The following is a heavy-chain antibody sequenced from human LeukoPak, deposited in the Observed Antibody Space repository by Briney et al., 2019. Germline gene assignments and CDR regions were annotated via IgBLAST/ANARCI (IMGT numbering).Heavy chain of an antibody. CDR3: ARGGSESDY. Sequence: PGGSLRLSCAASGFNFNHYWMTWVRQFPGKGLEWVANIKEDGTEKNYVDSAKGRFTISRDNAKNSLYLQMNSLRAEDTAVYYCARGGSESDYWGQGTLVAVSS. CDR2: IKEDGTEK. J-gene: IGHJ4*02. CDR1: GFNFNHYW. V-gene: IGHV3-7*01.